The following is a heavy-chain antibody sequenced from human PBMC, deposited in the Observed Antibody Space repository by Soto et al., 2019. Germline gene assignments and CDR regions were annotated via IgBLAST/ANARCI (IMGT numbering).Heavy chain of an antibody. Sequence: EVHLLESGGGLVQPGGSLRLSCAASGFTFSNYAMTWVRQAPGKGLEWVSVISGTGGGTNNADSAKGRFTTSRDNSKNTLDLQMNSLRAEDTGVYYCAKWAFYGSGIPNYYGMDVWGQGTAVTVSS. CDR3: AKWAFYGSGIPNYYGMDV. J-gene: IGHJ6*02. CDR1: GFTFSNYA. D-gene: IGHD3-10*01. CDR2: ISGTGGGT. V-gene: IGHV3-23*01.